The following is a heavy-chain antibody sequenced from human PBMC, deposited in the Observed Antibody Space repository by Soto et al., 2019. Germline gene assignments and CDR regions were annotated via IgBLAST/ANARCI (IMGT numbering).Heavy chain of an antibody. CDR2: LSGAGGDT. Sequence: VGSLRLSCAASGFTFSSYAMTWVRQAPGKGLEWVSSLSGAGGDTYYADSVKGRFTISRDNSKNTLSLQMKSLRAEDTALYYCAKRFGNGYWSGFEIWGQGTVVTVSS. D-gene: IGHD3-22*01. V-gene: IGHV3-23*01. CDR3: AKRFGNGYWSGFEI. CDR1: GFTFSSYA. J-gene: IGHJ3*02.